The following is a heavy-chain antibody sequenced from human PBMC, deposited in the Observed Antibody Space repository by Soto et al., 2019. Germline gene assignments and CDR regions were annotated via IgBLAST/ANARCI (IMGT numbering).Heavy chain of an antibody. Sequence: SGPTLVNPTQTLTLTCTLSGFSLSTSGVGVGWIRQPPGKALEWLALIYLDDDKRYSPSLKSRLTIAKDTSKTQLVLTMTNMDPVVTSSYFFAHISPTTVPTTSRGQGTLVTVSS. D-gene: IGHD4-17*01. CDR2: IYLDDDK. J-gene: IGHJ4*02. CDR1: GFSLSTSGVG. CDR3: AHISPTTVPTTS. V-gene: IGHV2-5*02.